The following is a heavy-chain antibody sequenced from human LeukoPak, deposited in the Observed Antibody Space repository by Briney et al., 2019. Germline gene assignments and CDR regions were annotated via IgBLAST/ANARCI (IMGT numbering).Heavy chain of an antibody. CDR3: ARGGYQMLVGWFDP. J-gene: IGHJ5*02. CDR2: IYYSGST. Sequence: SKTLSLTCTVSGGSISSYYWSWIRQPPGKGLEWIGYIYYSGSTNYNPSLKSRVTISVDMSKNQFSLKLSSVTAGDTAVYYCARGGYQMLVGWFDPWGQGTLVTVSS. D-gene: IGHD2-2*01. V-gene: IGHV4-59*01. CDR1: GGSISSYY.